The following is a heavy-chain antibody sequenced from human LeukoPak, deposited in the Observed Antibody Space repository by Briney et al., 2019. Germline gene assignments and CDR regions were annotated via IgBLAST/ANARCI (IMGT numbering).Heavy chain of an antibody. CDR1: GYTFSGYG. Sequence: ASVKVSCKASGYTFSGYGITWVRQAPGQGLEWMGWISAQNEDTNYAQKFKGRVIMTTDTSTSTAYMELRSLRSDDTAVYYCGRIIYSGTFYPENYWGQGTLVTVSS. V-gene: IGHV1-18*04. CDR3: GRIIYSGTFYPENY. CDR2: ISAQNEDT. J-gene: IGHJ4*02. D-gene: IGHD1-26*01.